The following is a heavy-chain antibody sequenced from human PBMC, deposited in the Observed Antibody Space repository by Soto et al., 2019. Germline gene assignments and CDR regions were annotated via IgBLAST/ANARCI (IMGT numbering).Heavy chain of an antibody. CDR1: GGSISSGGYY. D-gene: IGHD3-10*01. Sequence: SETLSLKCTVSGGSISSGGYYWSWIRQHPGKGLEWIGYIYYSGSTYYNPSLKSRVTISVDTSKNQFSLKLSSVTAADTAVYYCARALWLGEPTYNYKGDFRWFDPWDQAPRVTVSS. CDR3: ARALWLGEPTYNYKGDFRWFDP. J-gene: IGHJ5*02. CDR2: IYYSGST. V-gene: IGHV4-31*03.